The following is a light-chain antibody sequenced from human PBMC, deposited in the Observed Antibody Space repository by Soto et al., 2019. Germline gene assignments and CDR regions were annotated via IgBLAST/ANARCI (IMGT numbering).Light chain of an antibody. CDR2: KAS. CDR1: QSISPW. CDR3: QQYERYPTT. Sequence: DSQMTQFPSTLSASVGDRVTITCRASQSISPWLAWYQQKPGKAPKILISKASTLQSGVPPRFSGSGSGTEFTLTISSLQPDDLATYYCQQYERYPTTFGGGTKVEIK. J-gene: IGKJ4*01. V-gene: IGKV1-5*03.